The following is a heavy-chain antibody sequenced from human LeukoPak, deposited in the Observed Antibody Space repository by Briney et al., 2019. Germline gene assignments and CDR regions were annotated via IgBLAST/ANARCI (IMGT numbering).Heavy chain of an antibody. Sequence: VASVKVSCKASGYTFTSYYMHWVRQAPGQGLEWMGIINPGGGSTSYAQKFQGRVTMTRDTSTSTVYMELSSLRSEDTAVYYCRLSTPVEMATIYDYWGQGTLVTVSS. CDR3: RLSTPVEMATIYDY. CDR1: GYTFTSYY. CDR2: INPGGGST. J-gene: IGHJ4*02. D-gene: IGHD5-24*01. V-gene: IGHV1-46*01.